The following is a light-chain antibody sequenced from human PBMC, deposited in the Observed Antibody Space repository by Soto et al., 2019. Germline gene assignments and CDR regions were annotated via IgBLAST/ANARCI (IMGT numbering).Light chain of an antibody. Sequence: DIHMTQSPSTLSASVGDRVTITCRASQSISSWLAWYQQKPGKDPKLLIYDDSSLESGVQSRFRGSGSGTEFTLTIRSLQPDDFATYYCQHYNSYGTFGQGTKVDIK. CDR2: DDS. CDR3: QHYNSYGT. J-gene: IGKJ1*01. CDR1: QSISSW. V-gene: IGKV1-5*01.